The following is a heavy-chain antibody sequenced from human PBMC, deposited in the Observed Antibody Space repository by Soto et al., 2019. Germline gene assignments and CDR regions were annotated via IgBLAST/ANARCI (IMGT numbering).Heavy chain of an antibody. CDR1: SCCA. CDR2: INDLGDDT. V-gene: IGHV3-23*01. Sequence: EVQLLESGGHLVQPGGSLRLSCAAFSCCAMGWVRQAPRKGLEWVSVINDLGDDTSYADIVKGRLTNSRDNSRNTLRLQMHSLRAEDTAVYYFAKFRGPDDDDTYSVDYWGQGILVTVSS. J-gene: IGHJ4*02. D-gene: IGHD2-15*01. CDR3: AKFRGPDDDDTYSVDY.